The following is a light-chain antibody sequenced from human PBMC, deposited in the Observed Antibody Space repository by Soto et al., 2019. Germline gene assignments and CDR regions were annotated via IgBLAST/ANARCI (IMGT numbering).Light chain of an antibody. CDR1: SGHSSYA. J-gene: IGLJ2*01. Sequence: QLVLTQSPSASASLGASVKLTCTLSSGHSSYAIAWHQQQPEKGPRYLMKLNSDGSHSKGDGIPDRFSGSSSGAERYLTISGLQSEDEADYYCQTWGTGPYVVFGGGTKLTVL. V-gene: IGLV4-69*01. CDR2: LNSDGSH. CDR3: QTWGTGPYVV.